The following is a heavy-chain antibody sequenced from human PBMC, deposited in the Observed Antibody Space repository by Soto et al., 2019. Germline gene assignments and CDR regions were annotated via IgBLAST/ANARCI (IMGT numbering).Heavy chain of an antibody. CDR3: AAAIIGAADY. CDR1: GFIFSSYS. CDR2: ISGSGGST. D-gene: IGHD1-26*01. J-gene: IGHJ4*02. V-gene: IGHV3-23*01. Sequence: EVQVLESGGGLVQPGGSLRLSCAVSGFIFSSYSMTWVRQAPGKGLEWVSVISGSGGSTNYAGSVKGRFTISRDNSKNTPYLQMNSPRVDDTAVYYCAAAIIGAADYWGQGALVTVSS.